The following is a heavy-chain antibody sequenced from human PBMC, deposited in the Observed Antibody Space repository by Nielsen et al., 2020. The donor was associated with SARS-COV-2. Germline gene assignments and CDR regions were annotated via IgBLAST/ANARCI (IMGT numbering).Heavy chain of an antibody. V-gene: IGHV4-34*01. D-gene: IGHD5-12*01. J-gene: IGHJ3*02. Sequence: SETLSLTCAVYGGSFSGYYWSWIRQPPGKGLEWNGESNHSGSTNYNPSLKRRVTISVETSKNQLSLQLYSVTAADTSVYYCARLDIVLVMGAFDIWGQGTMVAVSS. CDR1: GGSFSGYY. CDR3: ARLDIVLVMGAFDI. CDR2: SNHSGST.